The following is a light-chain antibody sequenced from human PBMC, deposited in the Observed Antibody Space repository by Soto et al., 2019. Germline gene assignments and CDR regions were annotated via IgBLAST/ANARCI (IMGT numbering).Light chain of an antibody. CDR3: QQYNHWPLT. J-gene: IGKJ4*01. V-gene: IGKV3-15*01. CDR1: QSISSN. CDR2: GAS. Sequence: EELMTQSPATLSVSPGERATLSCRASQSISSNLAWYQQKPGQAPRLLIYGASTRATGIPARFSGSGSGTDFTLTISSLHSEDVAVYYCQQYNHWPLTFGGGTKVEIK.